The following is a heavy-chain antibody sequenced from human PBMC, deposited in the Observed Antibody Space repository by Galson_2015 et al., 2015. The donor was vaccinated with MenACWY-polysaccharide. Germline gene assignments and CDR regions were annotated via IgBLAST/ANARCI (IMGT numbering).Heavy chain of an antibody. D-gene: IGHD6-13*01. CDR2: ITGSGDST. J-gene: IGHJ4*02. CDR3: AKGAAAGAYYYFDY. CDR1: GFTFSSYA. V-gene: IGHV3-23*01. Sequence: SLRLSCAASGFTFSSYAMSWVRLAPGKGLEWVSTITGSGDSTFYADSVKGRFTISRDNSKNTLYLQMNSLRAEDTALYYCAKGAAAGAYYYFDYWGQGTLVTVSS.